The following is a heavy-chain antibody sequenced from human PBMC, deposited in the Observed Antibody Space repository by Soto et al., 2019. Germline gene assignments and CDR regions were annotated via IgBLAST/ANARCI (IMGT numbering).Heavy chain of an antibody. CDR2: IWYDGSKK. V-gene: IGHV3-33*01. D-gene: IGHD4-17*01. CDR3: ARDPATVTSYFDY. Sequence: QVQLVESGGGVVQSGRSLRVSCVVSGITFSHHGFHWVRQAPGKGLEWVAVIWYDGSKKYYVDSVKGRFTISRDNSKNTLYLEMNSLRAEDTAVYYCARDPATVTSYFDYWGQGTLVTVSS. CDR1: GITFSHHG. J-gene: IGHJ4*02.